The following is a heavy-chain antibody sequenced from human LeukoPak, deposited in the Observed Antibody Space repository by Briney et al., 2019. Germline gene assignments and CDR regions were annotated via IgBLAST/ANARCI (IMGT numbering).Heavy chain of an antibody. CDR3: ARGRRLTGYYDFDC. V-gene: IGHV1-8*01. CDR2: MNPNSGNT. Sequence: ASVKVSCKASGYTFTTYDINWVRQATGQGLEWMGWMNPNSGNTGYARKFQGRVTMTRNTSISTAYMELSSLRSEDTAVYYCARGRRLTGYYDFDCWGQGTLVTVSS. D-gene: IGHD3-9*01. J-gene: IGHJ4*02. CDR1: GYTFTTYD.